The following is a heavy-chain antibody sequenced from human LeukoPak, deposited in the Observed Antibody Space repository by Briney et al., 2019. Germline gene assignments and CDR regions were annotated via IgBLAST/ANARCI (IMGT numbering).Heavy chain of an antibody. CDR2: ISAYNGNT. Sequence: ASVKVSCKASGYTFTSYGISWVRQAAGQGLEWMGWISAYNGNTNYAQKLQGRVTMTTGTSTSTAYMELRSLRSDDTAVYYCAREGNWGSPNWFDPWGQGTLVTVSS. J-gene: IGHJ5*02. CDR1: GYTFTSYG. V-gene: IGHV1-18*01. CDR3: AREGNWGSPNWFDP. D-gene: IGHD7-27*01.